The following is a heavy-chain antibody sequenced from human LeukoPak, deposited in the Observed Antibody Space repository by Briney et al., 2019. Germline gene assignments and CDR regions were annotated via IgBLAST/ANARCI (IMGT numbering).Heavy chain of an antibody. CDR2: IQHDGSDQ. Sequence: GGSLRLSCAASGFTFSSYWMTWLRQAPGKGLEWVANIQHDGSDQYYEDSVKGRFTISRDNAKDSLFLQMDSLRAEDTAVYFCARSFLMSFGELLSGGFDVWGQGAMVTVSS. J-gene: IGHJ3*01. V-gene: IGHV3-7*01. CDR3: ARSFLMSFGELLSGGFDV. D-gene: IGHD3-10*01. CDR1: GFTFSSYW.